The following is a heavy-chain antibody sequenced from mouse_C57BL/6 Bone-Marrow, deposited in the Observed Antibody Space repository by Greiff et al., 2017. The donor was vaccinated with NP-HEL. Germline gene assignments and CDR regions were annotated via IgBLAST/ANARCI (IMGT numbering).Heavy chain of an antibody. CDR2: IYPRSGNT. V-gene: IGHV1-81*01. CDR3: ARGGMRYAMDY. J-gene: IGHJ4*01. CDR1: GYTFTSYG. Sequence: QVQLQQSGAELARPGASVKLSCKASGYTFTSYGISWVKQRPGQGLEWIGEIYPRSGNTYYNEKFKGKATLTADKSSSTAYMELRSLTSEDSAVYFCARGGMRYAMDYWGQGTSVTVSS.